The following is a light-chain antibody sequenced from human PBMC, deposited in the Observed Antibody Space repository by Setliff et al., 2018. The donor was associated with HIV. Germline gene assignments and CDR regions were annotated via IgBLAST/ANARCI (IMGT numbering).Light chain of an antibody. J-gene: IGLJ1*01. V-gene: IGLV2-14*03. CDR3: TSYTVNNTPV. CDR2: DAT. CDR1: SSDIGGYNY. Sequence: QSALTQPASVIGSPGQSITISCNGTSSDIGGYNYVSWYQQHPDTVPKLIIYDATNRPSGISDRFSGSKSADAASLTISGLQIEDEADYYCTSYTVNNTPVFGTGTKVTVL.